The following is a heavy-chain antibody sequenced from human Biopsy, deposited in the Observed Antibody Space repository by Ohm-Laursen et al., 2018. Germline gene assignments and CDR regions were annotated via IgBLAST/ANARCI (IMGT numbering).Heavy chain of an antibody. CDR3: ARATNSTGWPYYYFYGMDV. CDR1: GCSISSDY. V-gene: IGHV4-59*01. J-gene: IGHJ6*02. D-gene: IGHD2/OR15-2a*01. CDR2: IYYSGST. Sequence: GTLSLTCTVSGCSISSDYWSWIRQTPGKGLEWIGYIYYSGSTNYNPSLKSRVTISVDTSKNQFSLRLNSVTAPDTAVYYCARATNSTGWPYYYFYGMDVWGQGTTVTVSS.